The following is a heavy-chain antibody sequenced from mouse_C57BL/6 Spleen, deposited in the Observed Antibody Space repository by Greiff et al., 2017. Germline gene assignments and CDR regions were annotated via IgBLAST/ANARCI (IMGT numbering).Heavy chain of an antibody. CDR3: ASPYYYGSSYGYFDV. CDR1: GYTFTDYY. V-gene: IGHV1-77*01. D-gene: IGHD1-1*01. CDR2: IGPGSGST. Sequence: VQLQQSGAELVKPGASVKISCKASGYTFTDYYINWVKQRPGQGLEWIGKIGPGSGSTYYNEKFKGKATLTADKSSSTAYMQLSSLTSEDSAVYFCASPYYYGSSYGYFDVWGTGTTVTVSS. J-gene: IGHJ1*03.